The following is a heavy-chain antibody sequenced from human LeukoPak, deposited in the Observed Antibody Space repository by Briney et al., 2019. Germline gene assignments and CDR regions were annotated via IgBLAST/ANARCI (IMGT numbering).Heavy chain of an antibody. V-gene: IGHV5-51*01. J-gene: IGHJ4*02. CDR3: ARQRITSQGPDY. D-gene: IGHD1-14*01. Sequence: GASLKISCKASGYSFTTYWIGWVRRMPGKGLEWWGVIYPGDSDTRYSPSFQGQVTISADKSISTAYLQWSSLKASDTAMYYCARQRITSQGPDYWGQGTLVTVSS. CDR1: GYSFTTYW. CDR2: IYPGDSDT.